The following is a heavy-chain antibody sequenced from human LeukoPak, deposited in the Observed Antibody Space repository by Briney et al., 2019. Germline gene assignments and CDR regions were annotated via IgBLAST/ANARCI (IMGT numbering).Heavy chain of an antibody. V-gene: IGHV1-69*06. D-gene: IGHD6-13*01. CDR1: GGTFSSYA. J-gene: IGHJ5*02. Sequence: ASVTVSCKASGGTFSSYAISWVRQAPGQGLEWMGGIIPIFGTANYAQKFQGRVTITADKSTSTAYMELSSLRSEDTAVYYCASLRQQLSLPAPWGQGTLVTVSS. CDR3: ASLRQQLSLPAP. CDR2: IIPIFGTA.